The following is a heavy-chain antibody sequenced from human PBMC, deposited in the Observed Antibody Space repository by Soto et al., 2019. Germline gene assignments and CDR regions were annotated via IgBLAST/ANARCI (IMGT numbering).Heavy chain of an antibody. V-gene: IGHV3-23*01. D-gene: IGHD3-9*01. CDR1: GFIFSSYA. J-gene: IGHJ4*02. Sequence: PGGSLRLSCAASGFIFSSYAMNWVRQAPGKGLEWVSTISGSGGSAYYADYVKGRFTISRDNSKNTLYLQMNSLRAEDTAVFYCSKLTAYDILTGYNNFDFWGQGTLVTVSS. CDR2: ISGSGGSA. CDR3: SKLTAYDILTGYNNFDF.